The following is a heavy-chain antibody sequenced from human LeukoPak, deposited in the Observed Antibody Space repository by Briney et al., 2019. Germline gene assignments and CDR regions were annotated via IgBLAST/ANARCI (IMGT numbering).Heavy chain of an antibody. CDR3: ARPYDTRGYYNYYFDY. CDR1: GYNLISYG. Sequence: RASVKVSCKASGYNLISYGIIWVRLAPGQGLEWMGGICAYNVNTNYAQKFQGRVTMTTDTSTSTAYMELTNLKSDDTAVYFCARPYDTRGYYNYYFDYWGQGTLVTVSS. D-gene: IGHD3-22*01. J-gene: IGHJ4*02. CDR2: ICAYNVNT. V-gene: IGHV1-18*01.